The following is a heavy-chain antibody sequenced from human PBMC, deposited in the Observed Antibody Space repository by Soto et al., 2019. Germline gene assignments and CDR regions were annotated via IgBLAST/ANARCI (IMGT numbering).Heavy chain of an antibody. J-gene: IGHJ3*02. D-gene: IGHD2-2*01. CDR2: ISSSGSTI. Sequence: GGSLRLSCAASGFTFSSYEMNWVRQAPGKGLEWVSYISSSGSTIYYADSVKGRFTISRDNAKNSLYLQMNSLRAEDTAVYYCARVGYCSSTSCLRRAFDIWGQGTMVTFSS. CDR3: ARVGYCSSTSCLRRAFDI. CDR1: GFTFSSYE. V-gene: IGHV3-48*03.